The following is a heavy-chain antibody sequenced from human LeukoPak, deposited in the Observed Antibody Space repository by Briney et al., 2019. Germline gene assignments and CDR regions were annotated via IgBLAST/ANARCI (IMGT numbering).Heavy chain of an antibody. J-gene: IGHJ3*02. Sequence: GESLKISCKGSGYSFSTYWIGWVRQMPGKGLEWMGIIYPGDSDTRYSPSFQGQVTISADKSISTAYLQWSNLKASDTAMYYCARRGYRSGANAFDIWGQGTMVTVSS. CDR2: IYPGDSDT. D-gene: IGHD6-19*01. CDR3: ARRGYRSGANAFDI. CDR1: GYSFSTYW. V-gene: IGHV5-51*01.